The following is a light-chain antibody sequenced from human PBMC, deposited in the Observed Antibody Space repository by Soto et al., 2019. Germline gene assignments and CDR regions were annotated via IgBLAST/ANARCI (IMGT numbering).Light chain of an antibody. CDR1: QSIGSN. J-gene: IGKJ1*01. Sequence: EIVMTQSPATLSVSPGERATLSCRASQSIGSNLAWYQQKPGQAPRLLIYDASIRATDFPARFSGSGSGTEFTLTISGLQYDDFAVYFCQQYNNWPPWTFGHGTKVEIK. CDR3: QQYNNWPPWT. CDR2: DAS. V-gene: IGKV3-15*01.